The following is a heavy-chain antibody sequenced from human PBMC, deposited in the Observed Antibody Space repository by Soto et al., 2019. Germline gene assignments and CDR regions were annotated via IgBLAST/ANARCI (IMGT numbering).Heavy chain of an antibody. Sequence: GGSRRLSGAASGFTFSSYAMHWGRQAPGKGLGGGAVISYDGSNKDYADSVKGRFTISRDNSKNTLYLQMNSLRAEDTAVYFCASGLITFGQGPFDYWGQGTLVTVSS. V-gene: IGHV3-30-3*01. CDR2: ISYDGSNK. CDR3: ASGLITFGQGPFDY. D-gene: IGHD3-16*01. CDR1: GFTFSSYA. J-gene: IGHJ4*02.